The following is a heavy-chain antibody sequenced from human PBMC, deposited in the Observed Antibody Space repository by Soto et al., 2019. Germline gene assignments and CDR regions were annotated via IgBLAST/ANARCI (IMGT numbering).Heavy chain of an antibody. D-gene: IGHD3-22*01. J-gene: IGHJ6*02. CDR1: GFTSSSFA. Sequence: GGSLRLSCAASGFTSSSFARNWFRQPQGKGRKWVSYISSSSSTIYYADSVKGRFTISRDNAKNSLYLQMNSLRDEDTAVYYCARDRAQITMIVVVDYGMDVWGQGTTVTVSS. V-gene: IGHV3-48*02. CDR2: ISSSSSTI. CDR3: ARDRAQITMIVVVDYGMDV.